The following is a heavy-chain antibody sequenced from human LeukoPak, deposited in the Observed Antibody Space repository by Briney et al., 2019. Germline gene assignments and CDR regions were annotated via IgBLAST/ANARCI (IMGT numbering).Heavy chain of an antibody. V-gene: IGHV4-39*07. J-gene: IGHJ3*02. CDR2: IYYSGST. CDR1: GGSISSRSYY. D-gene: IGHD1-14*01. Sequence: SETLSLTCTVSGGSISSRSYYWGWIRQPPGKGLEWIGSIYYSGSTYYNPSLKSRVTISVDTSKNQFSLKLSSVTAADTAVYYCATLNRAVGAFDIWGQGTMVTVSS. CDR3: ATLNRAVGAFDI.